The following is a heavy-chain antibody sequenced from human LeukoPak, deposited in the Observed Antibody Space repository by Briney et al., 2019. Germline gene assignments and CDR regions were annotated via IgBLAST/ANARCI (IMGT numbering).Heavy chain of an antibody. J-gene: IGHJ4*02. D-gene: IGHD6-13*01. CDR2: ISAHNGNT. CDR1: GYTFTSYG. CDR3: ARTYSSHFSSSEFDY. Sequence: ASVKVSCKASGYTFTSYGITWVRQAPGQGLEWMGWISAHNGNTNYAQNLQGRVTMTTDTSTTTAYMELRSLRLDDTAVYYCARTYSSHFSSSEFDYWGQGTLVTVSS. V-gene: IGHV1-18*01.